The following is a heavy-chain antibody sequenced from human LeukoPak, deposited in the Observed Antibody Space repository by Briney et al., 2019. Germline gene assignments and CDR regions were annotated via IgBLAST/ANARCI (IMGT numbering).Heavy chain of an antibody. CDR2: TNPNSGGT. V-gene: IGHV1-2*02. CDR1: GYTITGYY. CDR3: ARVGSSSDFDY. D-gene: IGHD6-13*01. Sequence: RPSAKVSCKASGYTITGYYMHWVRQAPGPRLEWMGWTNPNSGGTNYAQTFQGRVTMTRDTSISTAYMELSRVRSGDTAVYYCARVGSSSDFDYWGQGTLVTVSS. J-gene: IGHJ4*02.